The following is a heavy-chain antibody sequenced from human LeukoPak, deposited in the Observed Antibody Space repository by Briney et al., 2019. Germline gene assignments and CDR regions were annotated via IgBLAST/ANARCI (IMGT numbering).Heavy chain of an antibody. J-gene: IGHJ5*02. CDR2: ISYDGSNK. V-gene: IGHV3-30*03. CDR3: AREKIQLWLNNWFDP. CDR1: GLTFSNAW. Sequence: GGSLRLSCAASGLTFSNAWMSWVRQAPGKGLEWVAVISYDGSNKYYADSVKGRFTISRDNSKNTLYLQMNSLRAEDTAVYYCAREKIQLWLNNWFDPWGQGTLVTVSS. D-gene: IGHD5-18*01.